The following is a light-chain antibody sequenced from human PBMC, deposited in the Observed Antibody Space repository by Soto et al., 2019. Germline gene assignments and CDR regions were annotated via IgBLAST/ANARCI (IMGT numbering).Light chain of an antibody. V-gene: IGKV3-20*01. Sequence: EIVLTQSPGTLSLSPGERATLSCRAGQSVTSNYVAWYQQKHGQAPRLLIYGASYRATDIPDRFSGSGSGTDFPLTISRLEAEDFAVYYCQQYGTSPYTFGQGTKLEIK. CDR3: QQYGTSPYT. CDR1: QSVTSNY. J-gene: IGKJ2*01. CDR2: GAS.